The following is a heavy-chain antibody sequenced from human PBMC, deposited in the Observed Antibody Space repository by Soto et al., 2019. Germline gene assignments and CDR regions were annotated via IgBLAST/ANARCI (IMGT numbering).Heavy chain of an antibody. V-gene: IGHV3-48*03. Sequence: GGSLRLSCAASGFTFEDFAMNWVRQAPGKGPEWVSRISGSGSITYYTESVRGRFTISRDNAKKSLYLQMNNLRAEDTAVYYCATGTLIRLVPFDYRGQGTLVTVSS. CDR3: ATGTLIRLVPFDY. CDR1: GFTFEDFA. J-gene: IGHJ4*02. CDR2: ISGSGSIT. D-gene: IGHD3-9*01.